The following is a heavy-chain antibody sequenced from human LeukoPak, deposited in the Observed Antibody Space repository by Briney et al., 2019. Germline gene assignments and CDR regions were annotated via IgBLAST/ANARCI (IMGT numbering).Heavy chain of an antibody. Sequence: ASVKVSCKASGYTFTGYYMHWVRQAPGQGLEWMGWINPDSGGTNYAQKFQGRVTMTRDTSISTAYMELSRLRSDDTAVYYCARDPSFMIFGVVISTRDNWFDPWGQGTLVTVSS. J-gene: IGHJ5*02. D-gene: IGHD3-3*01. V-gene: IGHV1-2*02. CDR1: GYTFTGYY. CDR2: INPDSGGT. CDR3: ARDPSFMIFGVVISTRDNWFDP.